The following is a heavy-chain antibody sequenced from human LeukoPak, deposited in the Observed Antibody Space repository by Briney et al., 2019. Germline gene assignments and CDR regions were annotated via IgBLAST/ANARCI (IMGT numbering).Heavy chain of an antibody. CDR3: TSSYYYYMDV. CDR1: GFTFSGSA. J-gene: IGHJ6*03. CDR2: IRSKANSYAT. V-gene: IGHV3-73*01. Sequence: PGGSLRLSCAASGFTFSGSAMHWVRQASGEGLEWVGRIRSKANSYATAYAASVKGRFTISRDDSKNTAYLQMNSLKTEDTAVYYCTSSYYYYMDVWGKRTTVTVSS.